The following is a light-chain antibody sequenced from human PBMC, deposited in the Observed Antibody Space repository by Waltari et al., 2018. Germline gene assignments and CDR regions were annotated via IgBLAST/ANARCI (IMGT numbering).Light chain of an antibody. CDR3: QQSYT. V-gene: IGKV1-39*01. J-gene: IGKJ4*01. Sequence: DIQMTQSPSSLSASVGEKVTITCRASQSISEYLNWYQQKPGKARKLLIYGASSLQSGVPSRFSGSGSGTDFTLSITSLQPEDSATYYCQQSYTFGGGTKVEIK. CDR1: QSISEY. CDR2: GAS.